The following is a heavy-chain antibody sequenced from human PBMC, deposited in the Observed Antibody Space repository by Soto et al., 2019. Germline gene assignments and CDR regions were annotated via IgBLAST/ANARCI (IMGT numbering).Heavy chain of an antibody. CDR2: IYYNGNI. J-gene: IGHJ4*02. D-gene: IGHD3-10*01. V-gene: IGHV4-59*01. CDR3: ATGRVYFGSEY. CDR1: GGSITGYY. Sequence: SETLSLTCTVPGGSITGYYWSWVRQPPGKGLEWIGYIYYNGNINYNPSLKSRLTISLDTSKNQFSLRLSSVTAADTAVYYCATGRVYFGSEYWGQGTLVTVSS.